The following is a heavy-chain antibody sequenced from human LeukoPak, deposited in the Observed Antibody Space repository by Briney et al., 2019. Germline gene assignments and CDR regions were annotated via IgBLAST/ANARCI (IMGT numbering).Heavy chain of an antibody. D-gene: IGHD5-18*01. CDR2: IFHRGST. V-gene: IGHV4-38-2*01. Sequence: PSETLSLTCAVSGYSITNGYHWGWVRQPPGKGLEWIGTIFHRGSTYYNPSLKSRVTISVDTSKNQFSLKLSSVTAADSAVYYCARRRYSYDYSFDYWGQGALVTVPS. J-gene: IGHJ4*02. CDR1: GYSITNGYH. CDR3: ARRRYSYDYSFDY.